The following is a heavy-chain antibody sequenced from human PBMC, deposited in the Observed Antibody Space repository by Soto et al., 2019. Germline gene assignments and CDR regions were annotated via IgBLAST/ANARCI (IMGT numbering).Heavy chain of an antibody. CDR1: GGTFSTYS. V-gene: IGHV1-69*06. D-gene: IGHD1-26*01. CDR2: IIPIFGTA. Sequence: QVQLVQSGAEVKEPGSSVKVSWKTSGGTFSTYSIVWVRQAPGEGLEWMGGIIPIFGTANYAQKFQDRVTITADKSTNTAFMELSSLKSEDTAMYYCASSSGNNYGVGTNYYFDYWGQGTLVTVSS. CDR3: ASSSGNNYGVGTNYYFDY. J-gene: IGHJ4*02.